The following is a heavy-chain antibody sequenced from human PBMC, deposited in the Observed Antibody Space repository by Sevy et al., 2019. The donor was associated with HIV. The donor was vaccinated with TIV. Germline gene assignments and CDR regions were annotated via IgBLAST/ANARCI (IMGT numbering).Heavy chain of an antibody. CDR2: INQDGSVR. CDR3: VRAIAAEASF. Sequence: GGSLRLSCAASGLTLNSYWMSWVRQAPGKGLEWVANINQDGSVRYYVDSVKGRFTISRDNARNLVYLQMNRLRAEDTALYYCVRAIAAEASFWGQGTLVTVSS. J-gene: IGHJ4*02. CDR1: GLTLNSYW. D-gene: IGHD6-13*01. V-gene: IGHV3-7*01.